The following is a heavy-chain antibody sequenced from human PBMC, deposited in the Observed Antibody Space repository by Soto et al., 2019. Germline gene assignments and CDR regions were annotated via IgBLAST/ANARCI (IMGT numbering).Heavy chain of an antibody. J-gene: IGHJ6*02. Sequence: IISNFYWGWVRQAPGQGREWVSSISSSSSYIYYADSVKGRFTISRDNAKNSLYLQMNSLRAEDTAVYYCARGPTYYDFWSGQSSDYYGMDVWGQGTTVTVSS. V-gene: IGHV3-21*01. CDR2: ISSSSSYI. D-gene: IGHD3-3*01. CDR1: IISNFY. CDR3: ARGPTYYDFWSGQSSDYYGMDV.